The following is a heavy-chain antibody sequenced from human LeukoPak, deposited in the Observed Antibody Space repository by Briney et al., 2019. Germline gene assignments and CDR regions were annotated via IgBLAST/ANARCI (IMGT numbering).Heavy chain of an antibody. CDR3: ARGSTAVAFDY. V-gene: IGHV4-4*07. CDR1: GGSISSYY. D-gene: IGHD6-19*01. CDR2: IYTSGST. Sequence: SETLSLTWTVSGGSISSYYWSWIRQPAAKGLEWIGRIYTSGSTNYNPSLKSRVTMSVDTSKNQFSLKLSSVTAADTAVYYCARGSTAVAFDYWGQGTLVTVSS. J-gene: IGHJ4*02.